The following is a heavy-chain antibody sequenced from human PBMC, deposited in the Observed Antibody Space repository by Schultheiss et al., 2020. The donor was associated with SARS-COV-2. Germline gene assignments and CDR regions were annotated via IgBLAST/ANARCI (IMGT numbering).Heavy chain of an antibody. Sequence: SETLSLTCAVYGGSFSGYYWSWIRQPPGKGLEWIGEINHSGSTNYNPSLKSRVTISVDTSKNQFSLKLSSVTAADTAVYYCARGFQHWGQGTLSPSPQ. V-gene: IGHV4-34*01. J-gene: IGHJ1*01. CDR2: INHSGST. CDR1: GGSFSGYY. CDR3: ARGFQH.